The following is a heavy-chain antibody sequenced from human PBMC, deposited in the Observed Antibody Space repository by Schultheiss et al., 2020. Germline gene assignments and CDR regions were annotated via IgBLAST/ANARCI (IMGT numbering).Heavy chain of an antibody. Sequence: SETLSLTCAVSGGPISSYYWNWIRQPAGKGLEWIGRIYSSGSTNYNPSLKSRVTISVDTSKNQFSLKLSSVTAADTAVYYCARDSPGRWDFDYWGQGTLVTVSS. CDR3: ARDSPGRWDFDY. CDR1: GGPISSYY. V-gene: IGHV4-4*07. D-gene: IGHD4-23*01. CDR2: IYSSGST. J-gene: IGHJ4*02.